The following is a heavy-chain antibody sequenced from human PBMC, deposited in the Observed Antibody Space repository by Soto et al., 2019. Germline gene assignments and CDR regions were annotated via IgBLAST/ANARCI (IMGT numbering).Heavy chain of an antibody. V-gene: IGHV1-18*04. D-gene: IGHD4-17*01. CDR2: ISAYNGNT. CDR3: ARDTPSTVTANFFDY. J-gene: IGHJ4*02. CDR1: GYTFTSYG. Sequence: ASVKVSCKASGYTFTSYGISWVRQAPGQGLEWMGWISAYNGNTNYAQKLQGRVTMTTDTSTSTAYMELRSLRSDDTAVYYCARDTPSTVTANFFDYWGQGTLVTVYS.